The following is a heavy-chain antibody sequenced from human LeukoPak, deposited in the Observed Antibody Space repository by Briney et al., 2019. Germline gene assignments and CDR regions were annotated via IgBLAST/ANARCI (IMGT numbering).Heavy chain of an antibody. Sequence: SETLSLTCTVSGGSISSGSYYWSWIRQPPGKGLEWIGEINHSGSTNYNPSLKSRVTISVDTSKNQFSLKLSSVTAADTAVYYCAIDYGDYWYWGQGTLVTVSS. CDR3: AIDYGDYWY. D-gene: IGHD4-17*01. CDR1: GGSISSGSYY. CDR2: INHSGST. V-gene: IGHV4-39*07. J-gene: IGHJ4*02.